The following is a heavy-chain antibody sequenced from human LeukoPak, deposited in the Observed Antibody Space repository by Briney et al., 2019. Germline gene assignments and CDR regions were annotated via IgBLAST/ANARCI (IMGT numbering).Heavy chain of an antibody. CDR3: ARKEGHQNVFDY. CDR1: GYSISSSNW. J-gene: IGHJ4*02. V-gene: IGHV4-28*01. Sequence: SETLSLTCAVSGYSISSSNWWGWIRQPPGQGLEWIGYIYYSGSTYYNPSLKSRVTMSVDTSKNQFSLKLSSVTAVDTAVYYCARKEGHQNVFDYWGRGTLVTVSS. D-gene: IGHD1-1*01. CDR2: IYYSGST.